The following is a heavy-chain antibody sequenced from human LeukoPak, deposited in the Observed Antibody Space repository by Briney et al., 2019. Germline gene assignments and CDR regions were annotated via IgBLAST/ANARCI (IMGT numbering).Heavy chain of an antibody. J-gene: IGHJ3*02. Sequence: ASVKVSCKASGYTFTTHYIHWVRQAPGQGLEWMGIINPSGGSTSYAQKFQGRVTMTRDTSTSTVYMELSSLRSEDTAVYYCARDPPPPDYGDYSGYEYAFDIWGQGTMVTVSS. CDR2: INPSGGST. V-gene: IGHV1-46*01. CDR1: GYTFTTHY. D-gene: IGHD4-17*01. CDR3: ARDPPPPDYGDYSGYEYAFDI.